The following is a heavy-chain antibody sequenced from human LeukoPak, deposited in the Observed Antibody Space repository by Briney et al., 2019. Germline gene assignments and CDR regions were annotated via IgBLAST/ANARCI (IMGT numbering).Heavy chain of an antibody. J-gene: IGHJ4*02. CDR1: GYSISSGNY. CDR3: AKGYCRGNSCYDDRGAFDY. D-gene: IGHD2-2*01. V-gene: IGHV4-38-2*02. Sequence: SETLSLTCSVSGYSISSGNYWGWIRLPPGKGLQWIGSIYHGGSTYYNPSLKSRVTISVDTSKNQFSLKLSSVTAADTAVNYCAKGYCRGNSCYDDRGAFDYWGQGTLVTVSS. CDR2: IYHGGST.